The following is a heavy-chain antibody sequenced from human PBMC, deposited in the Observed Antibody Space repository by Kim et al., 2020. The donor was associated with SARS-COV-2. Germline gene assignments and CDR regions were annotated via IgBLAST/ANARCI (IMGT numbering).Heavy chain of an antibody. CDR3: ARDSDYGSGSYYDY. CDR2: IIPILGIA. Sequence: SVKVSCKASGGTFSSYAISWVRQAPGQGLEWMGRIIPILGIANYAQKFQGRVTITADKSTSTAYMELSSLRSEDTAVYYCARDSDYGSGSYYDYWGQGTLVTVSS. CDR1: GGTFSSYA. V-gene: IGHV1-69*04. J-gene: IGHJ4*02. D-gene: IGHD3-10*01.